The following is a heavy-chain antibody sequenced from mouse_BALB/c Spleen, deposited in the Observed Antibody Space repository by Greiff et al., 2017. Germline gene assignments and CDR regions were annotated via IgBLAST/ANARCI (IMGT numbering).Heavy chain of an antibody. Sequence: LQQPGSELVRPGASVKLSCKASGYTFTSYWMHWVKQRPGQGLEWIGNIYPGSGSTNYNEKFKSKATLTVDKSSSTAYMQLSSLTSEDSAVYYCALNFYFDYWGQGTTLTVSS. V-gene: IGHV1S22*01. J-gene: IGHJ2*01. CDR1: GYTFTSYW. CDR3: ALNFYFDY. CDR2: IYPGSGST. D-gene: IGHD1-3*01.